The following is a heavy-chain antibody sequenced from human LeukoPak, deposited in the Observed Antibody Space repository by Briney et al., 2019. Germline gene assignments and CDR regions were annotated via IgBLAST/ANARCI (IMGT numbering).Heavy chain of an antibody. CDR1: GFTFSTYG. V-gene: IGHV3-30*02. D-gene: IGHD2-21*01. CDR2: IRYDGSNK. J-gene: IGHJ6*03. CDR3: ARGAQTVVVTTTKDYYYYMDV. Sequence: GGSLRLSCAASGFTFSTYGMHWVRQAPGKGLEWVAFIRYDGSNKYYADSVKGRFTISRDNSKNTLYMQMNSLRAEDTAVYYCARGAQTVVVTTTKDYYYYMDVWGKGTTVTISS.